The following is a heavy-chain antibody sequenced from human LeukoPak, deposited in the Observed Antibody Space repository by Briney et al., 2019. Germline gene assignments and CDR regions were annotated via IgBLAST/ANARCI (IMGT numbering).Heavy chain of an antibody. J-gene: IGHJ3*02. D-gene: IGHD1-20*01. V-gene: IGHV4-59*01. CDR1: GGSISSYY. Sequence: PSETLSLTCTVSGGSISSYYWSWIRQPPGKGLEWIGYIYYSGSTNYNPSLKSRVTISVDTCKNQFSLKLSSVTAADTAVYYCARDPNWNDVLGAFDIWGQGTMVTVSS. CDR2: IYYSGST. CDR3: ARDPNWNDVLGAFDI.